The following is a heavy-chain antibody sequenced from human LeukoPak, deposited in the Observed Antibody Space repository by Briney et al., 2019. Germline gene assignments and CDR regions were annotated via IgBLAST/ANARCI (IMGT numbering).Heavy chain of an antibody. D-gene: IGHD1-1*01. V-gene: IGHV1-69*06. CDR2: IIPIFGTA. CDR3: ARGNTVVQLERRYYYGMDV. CDR1: GGTFSSYA. Sequence: ASVKVSCKASGGTFSSYAISWVRQAPGQGLEWMGGIIPIFGTANYAQKFQGRVTITADKSTSTAYMELSSLRSEDTAVYYCARGNTVVQLERRYYYGMDVWGKGTTVTVSS. J-gene: IGHJ6*04.